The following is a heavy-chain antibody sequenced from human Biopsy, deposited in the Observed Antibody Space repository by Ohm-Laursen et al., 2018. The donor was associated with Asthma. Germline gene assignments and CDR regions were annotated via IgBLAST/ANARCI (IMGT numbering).Heavy chain of an antibody. V-gene: IGHV1-69*01. CDR3: ARGYSGSDRIVYYYSGLEV. Sequence: SSVKVSCKASGDSFSNYAISWVRQAPGQGLEWMGGLIPVLGTPGHAQMFEVRVTITADESTSTAYMELSSLSSEDTAVYYCARGYSGSDRIVYYYSGLEVWGQGTTVTVSS. J-gene: IGHJ6*02. D-gene: IGHD5-12*01. CDR2: LIPVLGTP. CDR1: GDSFSNYA.